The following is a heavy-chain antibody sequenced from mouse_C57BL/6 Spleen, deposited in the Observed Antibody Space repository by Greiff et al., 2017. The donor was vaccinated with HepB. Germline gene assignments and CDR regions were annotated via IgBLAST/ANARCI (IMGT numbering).Heavy chain of an antibody. CDR3: ARGTMVTPFDY. J-gene: IGHJ2*01. V-gene: IGHV1-54*01. CDR2: INPGSGGT. CDR1: GYAFTNYL. Sequence: VQLQQSGAELVRPGTSVKVSCKASGYAFTNYLIEWVKQRPGQGLEWIGVINPGSGGTNYNEKFKGKATLTADKSSSTAYMQLSSLTSEDSAVYFCARGTMVTPFDYWGQGTTLTVSS. D-gene: IGHD2-2*01.